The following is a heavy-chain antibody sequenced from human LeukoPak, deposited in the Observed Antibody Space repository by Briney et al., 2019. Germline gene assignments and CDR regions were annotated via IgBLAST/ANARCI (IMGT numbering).Heavy chain of an antibody. CDR2: ISSSGSTI. V-gene: IGHV3-11*01. Sequence: GGSLRLSCAVAGFTFSDYYMSWIRQAPGKGLQWVSHISSSGSTIYYADSVKGRFTISRDNAKNSFYLQMNTLRAEDTAVYYCARGYSSGWSFDYWGQGTLVTVSS. CDR1: GFTFSDYY. J-gene: IGHJ4*02. CDR3: ARGYSSGWSFDY. D-gene: IGHD6-19*01.